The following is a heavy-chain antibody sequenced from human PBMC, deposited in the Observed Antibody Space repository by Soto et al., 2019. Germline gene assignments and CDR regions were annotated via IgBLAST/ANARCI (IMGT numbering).Heavy chain of an antibody. CDR2: INSDGSST. Sequence: EVQLVESGGGLVQPGGSLRLSCAASRFTFSSYWMHWVRQAPGKGLVWVSRINSDGSSTSYADSVKGRFTISRDNAKNTLYLQMNSLRAEDTAVYYCARPPGGYYYYGMDVWGQGTTVTVSS. J-gene: IGHJ6*02. V-gene: IGHV3-74*01. CDR3: ARPPGGYYYYGMDV. CDR1: RFTFSSYW.